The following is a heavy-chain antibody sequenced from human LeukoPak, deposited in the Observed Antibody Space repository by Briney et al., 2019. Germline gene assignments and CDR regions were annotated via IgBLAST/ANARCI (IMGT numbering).Heavy chain of an antibody. V-gene: IGHV1-2*02. CDR2: INPNSGGT. D-gene: IGHD6-13*01. Sequence: GASVKVSCKASGYTFTGYYMHWVRPAPGQGLEWMGWINPNSGGTNYAQKFQGRVTMTRDTSISTAYMELSRLRSDDTAVYYCTRMGLGSSWYLDYWGQGTLVTVSS. J-gene: IGHJ4*02. CDR1: GYTFTGYY. CDR3: TRMGLGSSWYLDY.